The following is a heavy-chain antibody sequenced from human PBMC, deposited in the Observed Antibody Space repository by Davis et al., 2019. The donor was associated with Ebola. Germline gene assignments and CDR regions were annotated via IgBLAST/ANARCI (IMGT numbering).Heavy chain of an antibody. D-gene: IGHD2-2*02. Sequence: ASVKVSCKVSGYTLTELSMHWVRQAPGKGLEWMGGFDPEDGETIYAQKFQGRVTMTEDTSTDTAYMELSSLRSEDTAVYYCASWGSTSCDRGCYYYGMDVWGQGTTVTVSS. V-gene: IGHV1-24*01. CDR3: ASWGSTSCDRGCYYYGMDV. J-gene: IGHJ6*02. CDR2: FDPEDGET. CDR1: GYTLTELS.